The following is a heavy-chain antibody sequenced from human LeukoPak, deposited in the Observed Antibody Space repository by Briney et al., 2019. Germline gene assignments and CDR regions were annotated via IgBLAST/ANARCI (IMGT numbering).Heavy chain of an antibody. Sequence: ASVKVSCKASGYTFTSYDINWVRQATGQGLEWMGWTNPNSANTAYAQKFQGRVTITRNTSTSTAYMELSSLRSEDTAVYYCARAGIGFTDYWGQGTLVTVSS. J-gene: IGHJ4*02. CDR1: GYTFTSYD. CDR3: ARAGIGFTDY. CDR2: TNPNSANT. V-gene: IGHV1-8*03. D-gene: IGHD3-3*01.